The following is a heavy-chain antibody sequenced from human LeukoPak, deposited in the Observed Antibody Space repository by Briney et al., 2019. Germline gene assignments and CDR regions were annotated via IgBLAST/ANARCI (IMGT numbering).Heavy chain of an antibody. CDR1: GGSISTDY. CDR2: IYYSGST. V-gene: IGHV4-59*08. J-gene: IGHJ5*02. CDR3: ARRVAVGNYFDP. D-gene: IGHD4-11*01. Sequence: RPSETLSLTCAFSGGSISTDYRSWVRQPPGKGLQWIGYIYYSGSTNYNPSLKSRVTISLNTAKNQFSLRLRSVTAADTAVYYCARRVAVGNYFDPWGQGTLVTVSS.